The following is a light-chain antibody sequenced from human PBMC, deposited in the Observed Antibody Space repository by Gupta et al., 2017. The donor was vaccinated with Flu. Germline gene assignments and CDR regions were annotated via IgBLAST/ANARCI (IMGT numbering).Light chain of an antibody. CDR2: GTS. CDR1: QSLGASF. CDR3: QQYRGSPPMYS. J-gene: IGKJ2*03. Sequence: VLTWSPVPLSLAPGKTATLPRRVNQSLGASFLAWYRQRLCQPPRLLIYGTSNSATGIPDRFTGSGSGTDFTLTISRLEPEDLAVYYCQQYRGSPPMYSFGQGTKLEIK. V-gene: IGKV3-20*01.